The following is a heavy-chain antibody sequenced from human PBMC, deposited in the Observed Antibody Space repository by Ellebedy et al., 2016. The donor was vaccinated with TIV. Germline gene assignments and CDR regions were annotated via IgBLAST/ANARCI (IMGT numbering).Heavy chain of an antibody. D-gene: IGHD2-21*02. CDR3: ARDRGLVTPTYHFDY. CDR1: GYTYTSYG. Sequence: AASVKVSCKASGYTYTSYGINWVRQAPGQGPEWMGWISANNGNINYSRKFVTRLTLTTDTSTSTVYMELRSLSSDDTAVYFCARDRGLVTPTYHFDYWGQGTLVTVSS. V-gene: IGHV1-18*04. J-gene: IGHJ4*02. CDR2: ISANNGNI.